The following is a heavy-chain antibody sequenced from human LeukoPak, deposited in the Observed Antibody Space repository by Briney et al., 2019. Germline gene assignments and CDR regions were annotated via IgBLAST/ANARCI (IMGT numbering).Heavy chain of an antibody. D-gene: IGHD3-10*01. V-gene: IGHV1-69*05. CDR1: GGTFSSYA. CDR3: ARDSLYGSGARTPDY. J-gene: IGHJ4*02. Sequence: RASVKVSCKASGGTFSSYAISWVRQAPGQGREWMGRIIPIFGTANYAEKFQGRVTITTDESTSTAYMELSSLRSEGTAVYYCARDSLYGSGARTPDYWGQGTLVTVSS. CDR2: IIPIFGTA.